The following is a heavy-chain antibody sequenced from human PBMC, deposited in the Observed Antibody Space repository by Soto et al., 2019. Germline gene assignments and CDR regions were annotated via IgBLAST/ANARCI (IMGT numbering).Heavy chain of an antibody. D-gene: IGHD2-15*01. V-gene: IGHV4-30-2*01. J-gene: IGHJ5*02. CDR2: IYNSGGT. CDR1: GGSISSGDYC. CDR3: ARVVVAAKGGWFDP. Sequence: QLQLQESGSGLVKPSQTLSLTCAVSGGSISSGDYCWSWIRQPAGKGLEWIGYIYNSGGTYYNPSLKSRVTISVDRSKNQFPLKLSSVTAADTAVYYCARVVVAAKGGWFDPWGQGTLVTVSS.